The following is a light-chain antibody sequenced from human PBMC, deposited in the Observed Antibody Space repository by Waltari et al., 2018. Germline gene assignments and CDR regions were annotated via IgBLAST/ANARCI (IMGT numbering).Light chain of an antibody. J-gene: IGLJ1*01. CDR3: AAWDDSLNGYV. V-gene: IGLV1-44*01. CDR2: SNN. CDR1: SSTIGSNT. Sequence: QSVLTQPPSASGTPGQRVTISCSGSSSTIGSNTVTWYQQLPGTAPKLLIYSNNQRPSGVPDRFSGSKSGTSASLAISGLQSEDEADYYCAAWDDSLNGYVFGTGTKVTVL.